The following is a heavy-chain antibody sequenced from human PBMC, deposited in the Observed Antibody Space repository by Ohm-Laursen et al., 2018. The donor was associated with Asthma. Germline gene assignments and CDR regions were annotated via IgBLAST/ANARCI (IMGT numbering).Heavy chain of an antibody. V-gene: IGHV2-70*04. CDR1: GFSLSNARMG. CDR3: AVGVAAAGLYYFDY. J-gene: IGHJ4*02. CDR2: IDWDDDK. Sequence: TQTLTLTCTVSGFSLSNARMGVSWIRQPPGKALEWLARIDWDDDKFYSTSLKTRLTISKDTSKNQVVLTMTNMDPVDTATYYCAVGVAAAGLYYFDYWGQGTLVTVSS. D-gene: IGHD6-13*01.